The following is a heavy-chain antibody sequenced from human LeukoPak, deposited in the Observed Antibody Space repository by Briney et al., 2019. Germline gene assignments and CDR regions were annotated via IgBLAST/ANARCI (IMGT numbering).Heavy chain of an antibody. Sequence: GASVKVSCKASGYTFTSYGISWVRQAPGQGLEWMGWISAYNGNTNYAQKLQGRVTMTTDTSTSTAYMELRSLRSDDTAVYYCARDPCGYSYGYYYGMDVWGQGTTVTVSS. D-gene: IGHD5-18*01. J-gene: IGHJ6*02. CDR3: ARDPCGYSYGYYYGMDV. CDR1: GYTFTSYG. CDR2: ISAYNGNT. V-gene: IGHV1-18*01.